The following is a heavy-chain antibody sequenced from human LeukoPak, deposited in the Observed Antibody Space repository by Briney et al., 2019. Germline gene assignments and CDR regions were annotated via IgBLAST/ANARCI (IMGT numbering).Heavy chain of an antibody. Sequence: SQTLSLTCNVSGGSITSGDYFWNWIRQPPGKGLEWIGYIYYSGSPYYNPSLNSRVTISVDTSKNQFSLKLSSVTAADTAVYYCARLGPAARSGITGWGQGTLVTVSS. J-gene: IGHJ4*02. V-gene: IGHV4-30-4*01. D-gene: IGHD1-20*01. CDR3: ARLGPAARSGITG. CDR1: GGSITSGDYF. CDR2: IYYSGSP.